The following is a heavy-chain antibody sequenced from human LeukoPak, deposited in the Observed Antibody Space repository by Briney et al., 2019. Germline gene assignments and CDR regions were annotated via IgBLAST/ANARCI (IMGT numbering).Heavy chain of an antibody. J-gene: IGHJ4*02. Sequence: GGSLRLSCATSGFTFSSYWMHWVRQAPGKGLVWVLRINSDGSSTSYADSVKGRFTISRDNAKNTLYLQMNSLRAEDTSLYYCSSITGDYGGRGPLVTVSS. D-gene: IGHD2-8*02. CDR3: SSITGDY. CDR2: INSDGSST. CDR1: GFTFSSYW. V-gene: IGHV3-74*01.